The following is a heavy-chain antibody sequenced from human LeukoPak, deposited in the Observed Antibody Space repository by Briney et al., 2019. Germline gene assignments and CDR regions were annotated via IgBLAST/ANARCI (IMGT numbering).Heavy chain of an antibody. CDR2: IIPILGIA. Sequence: SVTLSCKASGGTFSSYAISWVRQPPGQGLEWIGRIIPILGIANYAQKFQGRVTITADKSTSTAYMELSSLRSEDTAVYYCATRDPFGVVRTHYYYYGMDVWGQGTTVTVSS. CDR3: ATRDPFGVVRTHYYYYGMDV. CDR1: GGTFSSYA. J-gene: IGHJ6*02. V-gene: IGHV1-69*04. D-gene: IGHD3-3*01.